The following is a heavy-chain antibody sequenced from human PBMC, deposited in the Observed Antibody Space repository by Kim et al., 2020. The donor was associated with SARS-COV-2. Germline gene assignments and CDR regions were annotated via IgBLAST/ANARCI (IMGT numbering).Heavy chain of an antibody. V-gene: IGHV4-39*01. J-gene: IGHJ4*02. CDR3: ARELSLRYFDWLLYDPAHFDY. Sequence: SETLSLTCTVSGGSISSSSYYWGWIRQPPGKGLEWIGSIYYSGSTYYNPSLKSRVTISVDTSKNQFSLKLSSVTAADTAVYYCARELSLRYFDWLLYDPAHFDYWGQGTLVTVSS. D-gene: IGHD3-9*01. CDR2: IYYSGST. CDR1: GGSISSSSYY.